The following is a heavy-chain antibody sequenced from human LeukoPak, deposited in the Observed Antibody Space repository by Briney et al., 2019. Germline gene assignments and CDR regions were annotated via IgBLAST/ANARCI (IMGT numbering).Heavy chain of an antibody. CDR1: GFTFSSYS. J-gene: IGHJ4*02. CDR3: ARDDYDSSGYYHGY. CDR2: ISSSSSYI. V-gene: IGHV3-21*01. Sequence: GTSLRLSCAASGFTFSSYSMNWVRQAPGKGLEWVSSISSSSSYIYYADSVKGRFTISRDNAKNSLYLQMNSLRAEDTAVYYCARDDYDSSGYYHGYWGQGTLVTVSS. D-gene: IGHD3-22*01.